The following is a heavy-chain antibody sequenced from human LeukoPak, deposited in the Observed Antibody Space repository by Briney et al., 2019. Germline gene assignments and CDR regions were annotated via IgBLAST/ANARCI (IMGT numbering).Heavy chain of an antibody. CDR3: AKDLPLIVVVPAAITFDY. V-gene: IGHV3-30*02. CDR2: IRYDGSNK. D-gene: IGHD2-2*02. Sequence: PGGSLRLSCAASGFTFSSYGMHWVRQAPGKGLEWVAFIRYDGSNKYYADSVKGRFTISRDNSKNTLYLQMNSLRAEDTAVCYCAKDLPLIVVVPAAITFDYWGQGTLVTVSS. CDR1: GFTFSSYG. J-gene: IGHJ4*02.